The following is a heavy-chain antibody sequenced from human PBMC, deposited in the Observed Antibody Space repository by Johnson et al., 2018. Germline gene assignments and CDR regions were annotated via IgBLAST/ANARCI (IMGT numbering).Heavy chain of an antibody. Sequence: QVQLVQSGGGVVQPGRSLRLSCAASGFTFSSYAMHWVRQAPGKGLESVAVISNDGRNKHYADSVKGRFTISRDNSKNTLYLQMNSLTGEDKAVYYCARAARALTPIYYYMDVWGKGTTVTVSS. CDR2: ISNDGRNK. CDR3: ARAARALTPIYYYMDV. CDR1: GFTFSSYA. J-gene: IGHJ6*03. V-gene: IGHV3-30*04.